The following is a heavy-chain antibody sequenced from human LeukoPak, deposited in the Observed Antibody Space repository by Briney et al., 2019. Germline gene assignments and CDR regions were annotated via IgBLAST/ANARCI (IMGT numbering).Heavy chain of an antibody. Sequence: PGGSLRLSCAASGFTFSNYEMNWVRQAPGKGLEWISYISNSATIIHYADSVKGRFTISRDNAKNSLYLQMNSLRAEDTALYYCASGGIYYGAAFDFWGQGTLVTVSS. CDR1: GFTFSNYE. V-gene: IGHV3-48*03. CDR3: ASGGIYYGAAFDF. CDR2: ISNSATII. J-gene: IGHJ4*02. D-gene: IGHD1-26*01.